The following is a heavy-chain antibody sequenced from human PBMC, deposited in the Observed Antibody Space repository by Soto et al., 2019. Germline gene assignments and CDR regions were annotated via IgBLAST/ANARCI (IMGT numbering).Heavy chain of an antibody. J-gene: IGHJ4*02. CDR1: GVTVSSYW. CDR3: ARRRDSSADFDW. Sequence: GSLRLSCSASGVTVSSYWMSCVRQAPGKGLEWVANIKQDGSQKYYVDSVEGRFTISRDNARDSLYLQMNSLRAEDTAVHYCARRRDSSADFDWWGQGTLVTVS. D-gene: IGHD6-19*01. V-gene: IGHV3-7*01. CDR2: IKQDGSQK.